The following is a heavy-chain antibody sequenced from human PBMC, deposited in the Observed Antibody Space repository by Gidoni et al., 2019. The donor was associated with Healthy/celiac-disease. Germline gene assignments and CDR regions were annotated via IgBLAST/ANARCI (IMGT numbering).Heavy chain of an antibody. CDR3: AREGGREPSYYGMDV. CDR2: ISSSIRYR. CDR1: GFTFSSNR. J-gene: IGHJ6*02. Sequence: EVQLVESGGGLVKPGGSLRLSCAASGFTFSSNRLSWVRQAPGKGLGWVSSISSSIRYRYLADSVKGRFTISRDNAKNSLYLQMNSLRAEDTAVYYCAREGGREPSYYGMDVWGQGTTVTVSS. D-gene: IGHD3-16*01. V-gene: IGHV3-21*01.